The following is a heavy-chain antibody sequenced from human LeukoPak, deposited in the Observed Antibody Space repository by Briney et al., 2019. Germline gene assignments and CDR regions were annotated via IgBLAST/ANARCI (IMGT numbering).Heavy chain of an antibody. J-gene: IGHJ4*02. CDR1: GGSISSYY. CDR3: ARDGSSGGSPSFDY. CDR2: IYYSGST. Sequence: SETLSLTCTVSGGSISSYYWSWLRQPPGKGLEWMGYIYYSGSTNYNTSLKSRVTISVDTSKNQFSLKLSSVAAADTAVYYCARDGSSGGSPSFDYWGQGTLVTVSS. V-gene: IGHV4-59*01. D-gene: IGHD6-19*01.